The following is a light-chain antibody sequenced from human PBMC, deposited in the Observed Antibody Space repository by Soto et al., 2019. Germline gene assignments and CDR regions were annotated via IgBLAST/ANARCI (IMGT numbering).Light chain of an antibody. CDR2: GAS. V-gene: IGKV3-15*01. Sequence: EIVMTQSPATLSVSPGERATLSCRASQSVSSNLALYQQKPGQAPRLLIYGASTRATGIPARFSGSGSGTEFTLPLSSLQSEDFAVYYCQQYNTWPRTFGQGTKVDIK. CDR3: QQYNTWPRT. CDR1: QSVSSN. J-gene: IGKJ1*01.